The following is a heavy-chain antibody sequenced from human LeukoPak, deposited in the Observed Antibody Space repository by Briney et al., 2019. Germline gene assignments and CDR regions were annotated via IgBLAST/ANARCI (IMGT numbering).Heavy chain of an antibody. Sequence: PGGSLTLSGVASEFTFSSMPMSWVRQAPRGDLEWVSSLRGDGETFYADSVKGRFTLSRDHSRNTVYLHLNNLRVEDTAVYYCAKASWVSSADAVLWGQGTVVTVS. D-gene: IGHD3-16*01. V-gene: IGHV3-23*01. J-gene: IGHJ4*02. CDR3: AKASWVSSADAVL. CDR2: LRGDGET. CDR1: EFTFSSMP.